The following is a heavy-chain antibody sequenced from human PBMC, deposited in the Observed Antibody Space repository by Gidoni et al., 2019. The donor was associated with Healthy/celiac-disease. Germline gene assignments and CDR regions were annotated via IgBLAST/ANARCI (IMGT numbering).Heavy chain of an antibody. J-gene: IGHJ4*02. V-gene: IGHV3-23*04. D-gene: IGHD3-22*01. Sequence: EVQLVESGGGLVQPGGSLRLSCSASGFTFSRYAMTWVRQAPGKGLGLVSAISGSGGSTYYADSVRGRFTISRDNSKNTLYLQMSSLRAEDTAVYYCAKGHYYDSSGFDYWGQGTLVTVSS. CDR1: GFTFSRYA. CDR3: AKGHYYDSSGFDY. CDR2: ISGSGGST.